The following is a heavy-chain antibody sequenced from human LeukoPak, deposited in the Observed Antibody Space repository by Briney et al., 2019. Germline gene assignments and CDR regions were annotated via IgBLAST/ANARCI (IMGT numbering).Heavy chain of an antibody. CDR3: ARSLWFGEYDAFDI. CDR1: GYSISSGYY. J-gene: IGHJ3*02. Sequence: SETLSLTCAVSGYSISSGYYWGWIRPPPGKGLEWIGSIYHSGSTYYNPSLKSRVTISVDTSKNQFSLKLSSVTAADTAVYYCARSLWFGEYDAFDIWGQGTMVTVS. CDR2: IYHSGST. D-gene: IGHD3-10*01. V-gene: IGHV4-38-2*01.